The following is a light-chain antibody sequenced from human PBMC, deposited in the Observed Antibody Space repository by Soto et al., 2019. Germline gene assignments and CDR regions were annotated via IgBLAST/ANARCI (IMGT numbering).Light chain of an antibody. CDR3: QQSYITPFT. Sequence: DIQMTQSPSSLSASVGDRVTITCRASQSISSFLNWFQQKPEKAPKLLIYAASSLQSGVPSRFSGSGSGTDFTLTISSLQPEDFATYCCQQSYITPFTFGPGTKVDIK. CDR1: QSISSF. J-gene: IGKJ3*01. V-gene: IGKV1-39*01. CDR2: AAS.